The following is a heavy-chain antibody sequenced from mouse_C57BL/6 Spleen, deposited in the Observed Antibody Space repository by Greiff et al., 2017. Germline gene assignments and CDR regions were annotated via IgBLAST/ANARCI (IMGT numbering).Heavy chain of an antibody. D-gene: IGHD4-1*01. Sequence: VQLQQPGAELVMPGASVKLSCKASGYTFTSYWMHWVKQRPGQGLEWIGEIDPSDSYTNYNQKFKGKSTLTVDKSSSTAYMQLSSLTSEDSAVYYCARFRWDEYYFDYWGQGTTLTVSS. V-gene: IGHV1-69*01. CDR1: GYTFTSYW. CDR2: IDPSDSYT. J-gene: IGHJ2*01. CDR3: ARFRWDEYYFDY.